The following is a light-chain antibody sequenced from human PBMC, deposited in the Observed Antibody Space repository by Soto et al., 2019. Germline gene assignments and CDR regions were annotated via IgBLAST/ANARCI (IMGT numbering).Light chain of an antibody. Sequence: DIQMTQSPSSLSASVGDRVTITCRASQSISSYLNWYQQKPGQAPKLLIYAASSLQSGVPSRFSGSGSGTDFTPTISSLQPEDFATYYCQQSYRTPRLSFGGGTTVDIK. CDR2: AAS. J-gene: IGKJ4*01. CDR1: QSISSY. V-gene: IGKV1-39*01. CDR3: QQSYRTPRLS.